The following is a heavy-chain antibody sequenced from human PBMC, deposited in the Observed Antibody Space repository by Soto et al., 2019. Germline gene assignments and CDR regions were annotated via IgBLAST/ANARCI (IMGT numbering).Heavy chain of an antibody. J-gene: IGHJ6*02. Sequence: GGSLRLSCAASGFTFSSYSMNWVRQAPGKGLEWVSYISSSSSTIYYADSVKGRFTISRDNAKNSLYLQMNSLRDEDTAVYYCARGDYYDSSGYYPQPEYYYYYGMDVWGQGTTVTVSS. D-gene: IGHD3-22*01. CDR2: ISSSSSTI. V-gene: IGHV3-48*02. CDR3: ARGDYYDSSGYYPQPEYYYYYGMDV. CDR1: GFTFSSYS.